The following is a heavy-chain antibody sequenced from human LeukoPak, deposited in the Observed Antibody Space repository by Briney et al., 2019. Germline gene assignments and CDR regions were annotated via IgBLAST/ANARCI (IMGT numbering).Heavy chain of an antibody. D-gene: IGHD3-22*01. V-gene: IGHV4-39*01. CDR1: GGSISSSSYY. CDR2: IYYSGST. Sequence: SESLSLTCTVYGGSISSSSYYWGWIRQPPGKGLEWVGSIYYSGSTYYNPSLKSRVTISVDTSKNQFSLKLSSVTAADTAVYYCARSSANYYDSSGYYYVPPYYFDYWGQGTLVTVSS. J-gene: IGHJ4*02. CDR3: ARSSANYYDSSGYYYVPPYYFDY.